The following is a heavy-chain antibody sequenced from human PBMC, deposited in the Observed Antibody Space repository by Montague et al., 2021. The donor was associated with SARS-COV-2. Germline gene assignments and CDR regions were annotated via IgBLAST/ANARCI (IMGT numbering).Heavy chain of an antibody. CDR3: ARQRQYYARLIGYYPHLAH. J-gene: IGHJ4*02. D-gene: IGHD3-9*01. CDR2: AFYSGTA. V-gene: IGHV4-39*01. Sequence: SETLSLTCSVSGGSISSSSYYWGWIRQSPGKGLEWIGSAFYSGTAYYNPSLKSRVTITADTSVRQFSLKLNSVTAADTAVYYCARQRQYYARLIGYYPHLAHWGQGTQVTVSA. CDR1: GGSISSSSYY.